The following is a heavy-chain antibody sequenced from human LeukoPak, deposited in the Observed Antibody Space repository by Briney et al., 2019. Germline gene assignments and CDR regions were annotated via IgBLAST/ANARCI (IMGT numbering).Heavy chain of an antibody. J-gene: IGHJ6*03. CDR2: IIPIFGTA. V-gene: IGHV1-69*05. CDR1: GGTFSSYA. Sequence: SVKVSCTASGGTFSSYAISWVRQAPGQGLEWMGGIIPIFGTANYAQKFQGRVTITTDESTSTAHMELSSLRSEDTAVYYCARGQKSYYYYMDVWGKGTTVTVSS. CDR3: ARGQKSYYYYMDV.